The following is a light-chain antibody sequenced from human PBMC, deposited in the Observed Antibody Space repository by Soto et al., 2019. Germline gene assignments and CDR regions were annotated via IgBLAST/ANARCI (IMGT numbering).Light chain of an antibody. J-gene: IGLJ2*01. CDR3: ASYRTGNRLL. Sequence: QSVLTQPASVSGSLGQSITISCTGSSSDVGGYDYVSWYQHYSGRAPKLLIYEVTNRPSGVSNRFSGSKSGNTASLTISGLQAEDEADYYCASYRTGNRLLFGGGTKLTVL. CDR1: SSDVGGYDY. V-gene: IGLV2-14*01. CDR2: EVT.